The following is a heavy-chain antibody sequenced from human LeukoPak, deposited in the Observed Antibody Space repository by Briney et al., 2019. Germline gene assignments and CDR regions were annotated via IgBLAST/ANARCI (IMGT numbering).Heavy chain of an antibody. J-gene: IGHJ4*02. D-gene: IGHD3-10*01. Sequence: PGGSLRLSCAASGFTFSSYGMHWVRQAPAKGLEWVAIISYDGSNKYYADSVKGRFTISRDNSKNTLYLQMNSLRAEDTAVYYCARSMGLLWFGEANPAGYFDYWGQGTLVTVSS. CDR1: GFTFSSYG. V-gene: IGHV3-30*03. CDR3: ARSMGLLWFGEANPAGYFDY. CDR2: ISYDGSNK.